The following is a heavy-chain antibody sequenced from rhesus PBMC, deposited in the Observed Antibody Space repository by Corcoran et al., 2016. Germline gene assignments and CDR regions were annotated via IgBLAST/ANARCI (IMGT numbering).Heavy chain of an antibody. CDR2: ISPYNSNK. V-gene: IGHV1-180*01. CDR1: GYTFTNYY. D-gene: IGHD6S26*01. Sequence: QVQLVQSGAEIKQPGASVKLSCKASGYTFTNYYIPWVRQAPGQGLEWIGLISPYNSNKGYAQNFQGRVTITTDTSTSTGYMELSSLRSEDTAVYYCTREEGGSGWSGFDYWGQGVLV. CDR3: TREEGGSGWSGFDY. J-gene: IGHJ4*01.